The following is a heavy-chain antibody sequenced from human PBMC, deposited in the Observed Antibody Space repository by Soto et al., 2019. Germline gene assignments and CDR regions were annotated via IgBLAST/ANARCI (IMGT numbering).Heavy chain of an antibody. CDR1: GGSISSYY. D-gene: IGHD3-16*01. V-gene: IGHV4-59*01. CDR3: ARSRGPRIPIGYYYGMDV. CDR2: IYYSGST. J-gene: IGHJ6*02. Sequence: SETLSLTCTVSGGSISSYYWSWIRQPPGKGLEWIGYIYYSGSTNYNPSLKSRVTISVDTSKNQVSPKLSSVTAADTAVYYCARSRGPRIPIGYYYGMDVWGQGATVTVSS.